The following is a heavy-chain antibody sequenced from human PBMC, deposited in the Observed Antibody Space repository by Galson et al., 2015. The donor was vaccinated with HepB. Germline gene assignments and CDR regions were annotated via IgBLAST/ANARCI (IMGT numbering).Heavy chain of an antibody. J-gene: IGHJ5*02. D-gene: IGHD3-9*01. CDR3: ASGKIVLTGYYT. CDR2: IILLLVTA. CDR1: GGTFSNSA. V-gene: IGHV1-69*01. Sequence: SCKASGGTFSNSAISWVRQAPGQGLEWMGGIILLLVTANYAQKFQGRLTITADESTSTAYMELSSLRSEDTAMYYCASGKIVLTGYYTWGQGTLVTVSS.